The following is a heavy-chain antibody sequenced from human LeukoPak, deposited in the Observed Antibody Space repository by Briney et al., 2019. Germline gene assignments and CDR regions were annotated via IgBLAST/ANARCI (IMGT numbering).Heavy chain of an antibody. J-gene: IGHJ4*02. CDR2: ISSNGGST. Sequence: GGSLRLSCAAPGFTFSSYAMHWVRQAPGKGLEYVSAISSNGGSTYYANSVKGRFTISRDNSKNTLYLQMGSLRTEDKAVYYCARRGTYYGDSMDYWGQGTLVTVSS. D-gene: IGHD4-17*01. CDR1: GFTFSSYA. V-gene: IGHV3-64*01. CDR3: ARRGTYYGDSMDY.